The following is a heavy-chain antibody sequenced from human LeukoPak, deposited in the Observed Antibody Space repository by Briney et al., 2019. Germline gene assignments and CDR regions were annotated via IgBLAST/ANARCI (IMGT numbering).Heavy chain of an antibody. J-gene: IGHJ4*02. Sequence: PGGSLRPSCAASGFTFSSYSMNWVRQAPGKGLEWVSSISSSTTYISYADSVKGRFTISRDNAKNSLYLQVNSLSAEDTAVYYCARAFDWSLYYFDYWGQGTLVTVSS. CDR1: GFTFSSYS. D-gene: IGHD3-9*01. V-gene: IGHV3-21*01. CDR3: ARAFDWSLYYFDY. CDR2: ISSSTTYI.